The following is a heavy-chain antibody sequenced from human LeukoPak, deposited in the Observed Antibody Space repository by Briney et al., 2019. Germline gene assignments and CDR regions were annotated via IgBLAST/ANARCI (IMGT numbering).Heavy chain of an antibody. CDR3: ARDTDYDTLRGVYGMDV. J-gene: IGHJ6*02. V-gene: IGHV3-7*01. Sequence: GGSLRLSCAASGFTFSSYWMSWVRQAPGKGLEWVANIKQDGSEKYYVDSVKGRFTISRDNAKNSLYLQMNSLRAEDTAVYYCARDTDYDTLRGVYGMDVWGQGTTVTVSS. CDR1: GFTFSSYW. CDR2: IKQDGSEK. D-gene: IGHD3-9*01.